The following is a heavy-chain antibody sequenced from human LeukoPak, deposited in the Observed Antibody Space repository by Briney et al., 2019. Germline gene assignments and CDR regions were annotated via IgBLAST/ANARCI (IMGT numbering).Heavy chain of an antibody. CDR1: GYTFTGYY. Sequence: GASVKVSCKASGYTFTGYYMHWVRQAPGQGLEWMGIINPRGGSTSYAQKFQGRVTMTRDTSTSTLYMELSSLRSEDTAVYYCAREIGPIQLHLWGSAFDYWGQGTLVTVSS. D-gene: IGHD5-18*01. CDR2: INPRGGST. V-gene: IGHV1-46*01. J-gene: IGHJ4*02. CDR3: AREIGPIQLHLWGSAFDY.